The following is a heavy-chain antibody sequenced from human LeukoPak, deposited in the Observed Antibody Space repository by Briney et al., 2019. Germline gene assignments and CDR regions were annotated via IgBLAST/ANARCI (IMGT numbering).Heavy chain of an antibody. V-gene: IGHV3-48*01. CDR2: ISSSSSTI. Sequence: PGGSLRLSCAASGFTFSSYSMNWVRQAPGKGLEWVSYISSSSSTIYYADSVKGRFTISRDNAKNSLYLQMNSLRAEDTAIYYCARFGHDLSQMFAFWGKGNLITASS. J-gene: IGHJ4*02. CDR3: ARFGHDLSQMFAF. D-gene: IGHD3-3*01. CDR1: GFTFSSYS.